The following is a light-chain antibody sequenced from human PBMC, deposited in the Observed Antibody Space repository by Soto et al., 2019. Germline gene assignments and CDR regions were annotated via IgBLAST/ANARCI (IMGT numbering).Light chain of an antibody. Sequence: EIVLTQSPGTLSLSPGERATLSCRASERLSSVYLAWYQQRPGQPPRLLIYGASNRATGIPDRFSGSGSGTEFTLTISSLQSEDFAVYYCQQRSSWLTFGGGTKV. V-gene: IGKV3D-20*02. CDR1: ERLSSVY. CDR3: QQRSSWLT. J-gene: IGKJ4*01. CDR2: GAS.